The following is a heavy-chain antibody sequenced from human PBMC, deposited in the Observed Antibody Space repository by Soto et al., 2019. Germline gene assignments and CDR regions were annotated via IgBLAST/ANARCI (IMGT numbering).Heavy chain of an antibody. CDR2: IIPILGIA. Sequence: SVKVSCKASGYTFTSYYMHWVRQAPGQGLEWMGRIIPILGIANYAQKFQGRVTITADKSTSTAYMELSSLRSEDTAVYYCARPQQLGYYYYGMDVWGQGTTVTVSS. J-gene: IGHJ6*02. D-gene: IGHD6-13*01. V-gene: IGHV1-69*02. CDR1: GYTFTSYY. CDR3: ARPQQLGYYYYGMDV.